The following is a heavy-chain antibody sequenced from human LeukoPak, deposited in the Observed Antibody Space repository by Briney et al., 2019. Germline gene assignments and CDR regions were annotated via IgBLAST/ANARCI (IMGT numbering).Heavy chain of an antibody. CDR2: VSPSGGDT. Sequence: GGSLRLSCAASGFTFSTYSMSWVRLAPGKGLEWVSTVSPSGGDTYYVDSVEGWFTISRDNFRNTLYLQMNSLRAEDTAVYYCAKGGRLHQNDYWGQGTLVTVSS. V-gene: IGHV3-23*01. CDR3: AKGGRLHQNDY. CDR1: GFTFSTYS. D-gene: IGHD2-21*02. J-gene: IGHJ4*02.